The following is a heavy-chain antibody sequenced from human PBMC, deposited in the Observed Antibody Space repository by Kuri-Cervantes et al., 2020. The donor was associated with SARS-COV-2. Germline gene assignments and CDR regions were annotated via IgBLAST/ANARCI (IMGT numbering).Heavy chain of an antibody. J-gene: IGHJ6*03. Sequence: GSLRLSCTVSGGSISSYYWSWIRQPAGKGLEWIGRIYTSGSTNYNPSLKSRVTMSVDTSKNQFSLKLSSVTAADTAVYYCARGGVLVVYALYYMDVWGKGTTVTVSS. D-gene: IGHD2-8*02. CDR2: IYTSGST. CDR3: ARGGVLVVYALYYMDV. V-gene: IGHV4-4*07. CDR1: GGSISSYY.